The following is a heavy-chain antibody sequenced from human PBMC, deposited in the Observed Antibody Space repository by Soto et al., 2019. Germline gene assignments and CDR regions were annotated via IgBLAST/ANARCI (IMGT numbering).Heavy chain of an antibody. J-gene: IGHJ3*02. CDR2: ISAYNGNT. D-gene: IGHD3-10*01. Sequence: ASVKVSCKASGYTFTSYGISWVRQAPGQGLEWMGWISAYNGNTNYAQKLQGRVTMTTDTSTSTAYMELRSLRSDDTAVYYCARAIMVRGVIIGAYDIWGQGTMVTVSS. V-gene: IGHV1-18*01. CDR1: GYTFTSYG. CDR3: ARAIMVRGVIIGAYDI.